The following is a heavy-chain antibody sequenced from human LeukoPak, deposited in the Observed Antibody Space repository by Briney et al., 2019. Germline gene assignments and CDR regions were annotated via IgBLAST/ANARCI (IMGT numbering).Heavy chain of an antibody. CDR3: ARDRYSNYDY. D-gene: IGHD4-11*01. Sequence: PSETLSLTCTVSGGSISSYYWSWIRQPPGKGLEWIGYIYYSGSTSYNPSLKSRVTISVDTSKNQFSLKLSSVTAADTAVYYCARDRYSNYDYWGQGTLVTVSS. CDR2: IYYSGST. V-gene: IGHV4-59*01. CDR1: GGSISSYY. J-gene: IGHJ4*02.